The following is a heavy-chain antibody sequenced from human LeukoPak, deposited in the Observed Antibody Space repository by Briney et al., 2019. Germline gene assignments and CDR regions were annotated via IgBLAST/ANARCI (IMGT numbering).Heavy chain of an antibody. CDR2: ISSSSSYI. D-gene: IGHD6-19*01. CDR3: ARDCPDGYSSGWYNGINDY. Sequence: PGGSLRLSCAASGFTFSSYSMNWVRQAPGKGLEWVSSISSSSSYIYYADSVQGRFTISGDNAKNSLYLQMNSLRAEDTAVYYCARDCPDGYSSGWYNGINDYWGQGTLVTVSS. J-gene: IGHJ4*02. CDR1: GFTFSSYS. V-gene: IGHV3-21*01.